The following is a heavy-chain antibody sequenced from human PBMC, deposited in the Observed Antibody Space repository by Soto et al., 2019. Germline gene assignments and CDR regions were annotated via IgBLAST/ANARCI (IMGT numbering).Heavy chain of an antibody. D-gene: IGHD5-12*01. V-gene: IGHV4-39*01. J-gene: IGHJ4*02. CDR3: ARRGSGYYYFDY. Sequence: SETPSLTCTVSGGSISSSSYYWDWIRQPPGKGLEWIGSIYYSGSTYYNPSLKSRVTISVDTSKNQFSLKLSSVTAADTAVYHCARRGSGYYYFDYWGQGTLVTV. CDR2: IYYSGST. CDR1: GGSISSSSYY.